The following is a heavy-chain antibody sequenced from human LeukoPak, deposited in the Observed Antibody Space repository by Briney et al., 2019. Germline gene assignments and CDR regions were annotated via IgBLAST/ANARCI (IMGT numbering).Heavy chain of an antibody. J-gene: IGHJ5*02. CDR1: GYTFTSYD. D-gene: IGHD2-15*01. CDR3: ARDGQLLPFDP. Sequence: GASVKVSCKASGYTFTSYDINWVRQATGQGLEWMGWMNPNRCNTGCAQKFQGRVTMTRNTSISTAYMELSSMRSEDTAVYYCARDGQLLPFDPWGQGNLVTVSS. V-gene: IGHV1-8*01. CDR2: MNPNRCNT.